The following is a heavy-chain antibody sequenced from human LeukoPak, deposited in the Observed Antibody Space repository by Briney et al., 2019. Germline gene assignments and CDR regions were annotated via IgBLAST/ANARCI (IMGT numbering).Heavy chain of an antibody. V-gene: IGHV3-7*01. CDR2: MNEYGSEI. Sequence: GGSLRLSCSVSGFIFRDFSMSWVRQAPGKGLEWVAKMNEYGSEIFYVDSVNGRFTISRDNGKNSLYLQMNRLRAEDTAVYYCALNRGSGWYFHYWGQGTLVTVSS. CDR1: GFIFRDFS. CDR3: ALNRGSGWYFHY. J-gene: IGHJ4*02. D-gene: IGHD6-19*01.